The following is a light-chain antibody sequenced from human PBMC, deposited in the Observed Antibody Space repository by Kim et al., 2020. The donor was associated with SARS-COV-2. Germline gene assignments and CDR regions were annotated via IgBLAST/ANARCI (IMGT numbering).Light chain of an antibody. CDR1: SGHSSYA. J-gene: IGLJ2*01. CDR2: LTSDGSH. CDR3: QTWGTGIV. V-gene: IGLV4-69*01. Sequence: QLVLTQSPSASASLGASVKLTCTLSSGHSSYAIAWHQQQPEKGPRYLMNLTSDGSHSKGDGIPDRFSGSSSGAERYLTISSLQSEDEADYYCQTWGTGIVFGGGTQLTVL.